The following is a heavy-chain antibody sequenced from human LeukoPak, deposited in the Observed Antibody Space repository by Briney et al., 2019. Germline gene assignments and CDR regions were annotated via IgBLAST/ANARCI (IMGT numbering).Heavy chain of an antibody. J-gene: IGHJ4*02. CDR2: ISSSGSTI. CDR1: GFTSSDYY. Sequence: GGSLRLSCAASGFTSSDYYMSWIRQAPGKGLEWVSYISSSGSTIYYADSVKGRFTISRDNAKNSLYPQMNSLRAGDTAVYYCAKTHSSPRIAAASGSWGQGTLVTVSS. CDR3: AKTHSSPRIAAASGS. V-gene: IGHV3-11*01. D-gene: IGHD6-13*01.